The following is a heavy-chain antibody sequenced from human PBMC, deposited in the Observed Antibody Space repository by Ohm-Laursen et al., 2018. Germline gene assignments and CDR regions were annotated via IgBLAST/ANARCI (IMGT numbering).Heavy chain of an antibody. V-gene: IGHV1-69*04. CDR3: ARDGGYYFDY. CDR1: AGTFSSYA. J-gene: IGHJ4*02. D-gene: IGHD2-15*01. Sequence: VASVKVSCKASAGTFSSYAISWVRQAPGQGLEWMGRIIPILGIANYAQKFQGRVTITADKSTSTAYMELSSLRSEDTAVYYCARDGGYYFDYWGQRTLVTVSS. CDR2: IIPILGIA.